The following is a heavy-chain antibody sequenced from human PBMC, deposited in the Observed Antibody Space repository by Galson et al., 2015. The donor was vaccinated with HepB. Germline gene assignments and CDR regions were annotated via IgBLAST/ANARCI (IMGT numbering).Heavy chain of an antibody. V-gene: IGHV3-7*03. Sequence: SLRLSCAGSEFTLSSYWMNWVRQAPGKGLEWVAHINPDGSEEYYAASLKGQFTISRDNAKNSLYLQMDSLRAEDTAVYYCARRISLVRGIITRPDYYYGMDVWGQGTTVTVAS. CDR3: ARRISLVRGIITRPDYYYGMDV. J-gene: IGHJ6*02. CDR1: EFTLSSYW. CDR2: INPDGSEE. D-gene: IGHD3-10*01.